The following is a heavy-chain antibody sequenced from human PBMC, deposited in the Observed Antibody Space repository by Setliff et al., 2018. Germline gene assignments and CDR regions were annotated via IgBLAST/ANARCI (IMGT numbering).Heavy chain of an antibody. CDR3: ARDLDYQYYYETSGRDAFDI. D-gene: IGHD3-22*01. CDR1: GYTFTSYY. Sequence: EASVKVSCKASGYTFTSYYMHWVRQAPGQGLEWMTMIIPSTGNTNYAQKFQGRVTMTADTSTNTVYMDLSSLGSEDTAVYYCARDLDYQYYYETSGRDAFDIWGLGTMVTVSS. J-gene: IGHJ3*02. V-gene: IGHV1-46*01. CDR2: IIPSTGNT.